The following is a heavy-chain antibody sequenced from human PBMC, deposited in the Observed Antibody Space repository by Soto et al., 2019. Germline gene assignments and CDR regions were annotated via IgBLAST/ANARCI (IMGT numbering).Heavy chain of an antibody. V-gene: IGHV3-23*01. Sequence: GGSLRLSCAASGFTFSSYAMSWVRQAPGKGLEWVSAISGIGGRTYYADSVKGRFTISRANSKNTLYLQMNSLRAEDTAVYYCAKVGYSYSFSRWGFDPWGQGTLVTVSS. J-gene: IGHJ5*01. D-gene: IGHD5-18*01. CDR1: GFTFSSYA. CDR2: ISGIGGRT. CDR3: AKVGYSYSFSRWGFDP.